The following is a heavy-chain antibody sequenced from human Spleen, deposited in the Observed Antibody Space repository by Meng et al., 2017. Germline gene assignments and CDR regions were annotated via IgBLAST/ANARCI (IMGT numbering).Heavy chain of an antibody. V-gene: IGHV4-34*01. CDR1: GGSFRGYF. CDR2: INYSGTT. CDR3: ARAIRGVFTKVDY. D-gene: IGHD3-10*01. Sequence: SETLSLTCTVYGGSFRGYFWTWIRQPPGKGLEWIGEINYSGTTDYNPSLKSRVTISMHMSENQFSLNLSSLTAADTAVYYCARAIRGVFTKVDYWGQGTLVTVSS. J-gene: IGHJ4*02.